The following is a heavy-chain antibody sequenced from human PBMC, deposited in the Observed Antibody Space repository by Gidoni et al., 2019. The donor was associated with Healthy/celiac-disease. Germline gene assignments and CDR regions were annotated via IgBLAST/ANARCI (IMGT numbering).Heavy chain of an antibody. J-gene: IGHJ3*02. CDR3: ARVYCSSTSCPLRAFDI. CDR2: IIPIFGTA. CDR1: GGTFSSYA. Sequence: QVQLVQSGAEVRKHGSSVKVSCKASGGTFSSYAISWVRQAPGQVLEWMGGIIPIFGTANYAQKFQGRVTITADESTSTAYMELSSLRSEYTAVYYCARVYCSSTSCPLRAFDIWGQGTMVTVSS. D-gene: IGHD2-2*01. V-gene: IGHV1-69*01.